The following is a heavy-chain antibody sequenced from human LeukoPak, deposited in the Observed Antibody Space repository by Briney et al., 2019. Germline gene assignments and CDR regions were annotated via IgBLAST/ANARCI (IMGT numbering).Heavy chain of an antibody. Sequence: PSETLSLTCTVSGYSISSGYYWGWIRQPPGKGLEWIGSIYHSGSTYYNPSLKSRVTISVDTSKNQFSLKLSSVTAVDTAVYYCARDGVGGATFDYWGQGTLVTVSS. V-gene: IGHV4-38-2*02. D-gene: IGHD3-16*01. CDR3: ARDGVGGATFDY. CDR2: IYHSGST. CDR1: GYSISSGYY. J-gene: IGHJ4*02.